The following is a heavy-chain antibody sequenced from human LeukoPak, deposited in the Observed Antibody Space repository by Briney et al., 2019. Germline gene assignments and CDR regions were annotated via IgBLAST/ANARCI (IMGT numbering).Heavy chain of an antibody. CDR2: IYPGYSDT. V-gene: IGHV5-51*04. D-gene: IGHD3-22*01. J-gene: IGHJ3*02. CDR1: GCGFTSYW. CDR3: AREISDYDSIPKLAFDM. Sequence: GASPQTFSSSSGCGFTSYWIDCGRQIPGKGLEWMGRIYPGYSDTRYSPSFQAQLNISADKPISTAYLQWSSLRASDTAMYYCAREISDYDSIPKLAFDMWGQGTMVTVSS.